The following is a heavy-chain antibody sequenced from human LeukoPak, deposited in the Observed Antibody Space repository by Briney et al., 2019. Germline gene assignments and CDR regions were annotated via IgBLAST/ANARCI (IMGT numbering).Heavy chain of an antibody. CDR3: ARGGGLLWFGDPGVFDY. CDR2: INTNTGNP. V-gene: IGHV7-4-1*02. D-gene: IGHD3-10*01. Sequence: ASVKVSCKASGYTFTSYAMNWVRQAPGQGLEWMGWINTNTGNPTYAQGFTGRFVFSLDTSVSTAYLQISSPKAEDTAVYYCARGGGLLWFGDPGVFDYWGQGTLVTVSS. CDR1: GYTFTSYA. J-gene: IGHJ4*02.